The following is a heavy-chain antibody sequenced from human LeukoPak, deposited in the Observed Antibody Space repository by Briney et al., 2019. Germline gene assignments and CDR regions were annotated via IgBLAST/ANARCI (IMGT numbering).Heavy chain of an antibody. CDR3: ANWYYDSSGYYYKSGY. CDR2: IRYDGSNK. Sequence: PGGSLRLSCAASGFTFSSYGMHWVRQAPGKGLEWVAFIRYDGSNKCYADSVKGRFAISRDNSKNTLYLQMNSLRAEDTAVYYCANWYYDSSGYYYKSGYWGQGTLVTVSS. J-gene: IGHJ4*02. V-gene: IGHV3-30*02. CDR1: GFTFSSYG. D-gene: IGHD3-22*01.